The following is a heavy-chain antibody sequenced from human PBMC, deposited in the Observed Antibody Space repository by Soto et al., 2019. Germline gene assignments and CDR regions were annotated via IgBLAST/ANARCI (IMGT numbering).Heavy chain of an antibody. V-gene: IGHV4-30-2*01. J-gene: IGHJ4*02. CDR1: GASITYGGYY. Sequence: QLQLHQSGSGLVKASQTLSLTCTLSGASITYGGYYWSWIRQPPGKDLEWLGYISHLGSTFYNPSFQSRLTLSIDRSKNQFSLKLASMTAADTAVYYCARGGGYDPFDYWGQGTLVTVAS. D-gene: IGHD5-12*01. CDR3: ARGGGYDPFDY. CDR2: ISHLGST.